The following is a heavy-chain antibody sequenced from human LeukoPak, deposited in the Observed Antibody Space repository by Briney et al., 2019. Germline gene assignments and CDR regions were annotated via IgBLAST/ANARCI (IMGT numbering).Heavy chain of an antibody. J-gene: IGHJ4*02. CDR1: GGSISSSSYY. CDR2: IYYSGST. D-gene: IGHD3-9*01. V-gene: IGHV4-39*07. CDR3: AKETRLRYFDWLGGPSDY. Sequence: SETLSLTCTVSGGSISSSSYYWGWIRQPPGKGLEWIGSIYYSGSTYYNPSLKSRVTISLDTSKNQFSLRLSSVTAADTAVYYCAKETRLRYFDWLGGPSDYWGQGTLVTVSS.